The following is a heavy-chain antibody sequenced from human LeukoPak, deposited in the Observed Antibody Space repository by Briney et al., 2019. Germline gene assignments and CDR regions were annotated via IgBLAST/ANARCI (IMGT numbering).Heavy chain of an antibody. CDR2: IYYSGST. CDR3: ATGNWNYDS. V-gene: IGHV4-59*08. CDR1: GGSISSYY. D-gene: IGHD1-7*01. Sequence: SQTLSLTCTVSGGSISSYYWSWIRQPPGKGLEWIGYIYYSGSTNYNPSLRSRVTISINTSKTQFSLNLISVTAADTAVYFCATGNWNYDSWGQGTLVTVSS. J-gene: IGHJ5*01.